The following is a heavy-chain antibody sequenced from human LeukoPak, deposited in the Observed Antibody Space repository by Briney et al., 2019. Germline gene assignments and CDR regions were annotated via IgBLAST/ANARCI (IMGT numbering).Heavy chain of an antibody. CDR1: GGTFSSYA. Sequence: SVKVSCKASGGTFSSYAISWVRQAPGQGLEWMGRIIPILGIANYAQKFQSRVTITADKSTSTAYMELSSLRSEDTAVYYCASDLGSLPYYYDSSGPNGGYWGQGTLVTVSS. D-gene: IGHD3-22*01. CDR3: ASDLGSLPYYYDSSGPNGGY. J-gene: IGHJ4*02. V-gene: IGHV1-69*04. CDR2: IIPILGIA.